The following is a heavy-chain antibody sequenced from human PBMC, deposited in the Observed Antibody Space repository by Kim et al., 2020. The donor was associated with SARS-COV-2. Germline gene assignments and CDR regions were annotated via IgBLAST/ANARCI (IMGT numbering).Heavy chain of an antibody. V-gene: IGHV3-33*01. J-gene: IGHJ4*02. D-gene: IGHD2-15*01. CDR2: IWYDGSNK. CDR3: TRGWWLAPFDL. Sequence: GGSLRLSCVASGFPFKNDLMHWVRQAPGKGLDWVASIWYDGSNKFYEESIKGRFTVSRDNGRNTLYLHLDRLREGDTATYYCTRGWWLAPFDLWGQGTLVIVSS. CDR1: GFPFKNDL.